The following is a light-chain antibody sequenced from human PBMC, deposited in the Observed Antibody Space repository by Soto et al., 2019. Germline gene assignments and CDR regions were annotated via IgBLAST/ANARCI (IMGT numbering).Light chain of an antibody. J-gene: IGKJ1*01. CDR2: GAS. CDR1: QSVSSN. Sequence: EIVMTQSPPTLSVSPGERATLSCRASQSVSSNLAWYQQKPGQAPRLLIYGASTRATGIPTRFRGSGSGTEFTLTISSLQSEDFAVYYCQQYNNWPGWTFGQGTKVEIK. CDR3: QQYNNWPGWT. V-gene: IGKV3D-15*01.